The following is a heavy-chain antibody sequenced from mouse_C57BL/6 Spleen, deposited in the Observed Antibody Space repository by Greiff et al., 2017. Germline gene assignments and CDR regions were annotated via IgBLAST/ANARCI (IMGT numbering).Heavy chain of an antibody. CDR1: GYTFTSYW. CDR3: GRRGYDYYGFGY. CDR2: IYPSDSET. D-gene: IGHD1-1*01. J-gene: IGHJ3*01. V-gene: IGHV1-61*01. Sequence: QVQLQQPGAELVRPGSSVKLSCKASGYTFTSYWMDWVKQRPGQGLEWIGNIYPSDSETHYNQKFKDKATLTVDKSSTTAYMQRSSLTSEDSAVYYCGRRGYDYYGFGYWGQGTLVTVSA.